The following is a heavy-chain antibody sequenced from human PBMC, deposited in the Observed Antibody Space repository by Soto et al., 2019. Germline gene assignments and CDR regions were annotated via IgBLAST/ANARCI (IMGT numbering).Heavy chain of an antibody. D-gene: IGHD3-10*01. J-gene: IGHJ5*02. CDR1: GVTFSNDA. V-gene: IGHV3-23*01. CDR3: AKGSWVHHGSEGGNWLDP. Sequence: EVQLLESGGGLVQPGGSLRLSCAASGVTFSNDAMNWVRQAPGKGLEWVSGISHSGTRTYYADSVKGRFTISRDNSKNTLYLQMNSLRVEDTAVYYCAKGSWVHHGSEGGNWLDPWGQGTLVTVSS. CDR2: ISHSGTRT.